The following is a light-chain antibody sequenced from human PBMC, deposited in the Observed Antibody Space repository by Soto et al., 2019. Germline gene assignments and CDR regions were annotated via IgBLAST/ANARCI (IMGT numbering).Light chain of an antibody. Sequence: DIQMTQFPSTLSASVGDRVTITCRESQDIINYVGWFQQKPGKAPKSLIYAASSLQSGVPSKFSGSGFGTEFTLTITNLQPEDSATYYCQHYYHYPPTFGQGTKLEIK. J-gene: IGKJ2*01. CDR3: QHYYHYPPT. CDR1: QDIINY. CDR2: AAS. V-gene: IGKV1-16*02.